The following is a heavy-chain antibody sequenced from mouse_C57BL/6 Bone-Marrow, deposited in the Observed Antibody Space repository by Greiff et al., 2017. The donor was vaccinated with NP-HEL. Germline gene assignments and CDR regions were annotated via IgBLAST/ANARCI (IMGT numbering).Heavy chain of an antibody. Sequence: VQLQQSGAELVRPGASVKWSCTASGFNITDDYMHWVKQRPEQGLEWIGWIDPENGDTEYASMFLGKAPITADPSSNTAYLPLSSLRTEDTAVYYCTRYYYGSSSWFAYWGQGTLVTVSA. D-gene: IGHD1-1*01. V-gene: IGHV14-4*01. CDR3: TRYYYGSSSWFAY. J-gene: IGHJ3*01. CDR2: IDPENGDT. CDR1: GFNITDDY.